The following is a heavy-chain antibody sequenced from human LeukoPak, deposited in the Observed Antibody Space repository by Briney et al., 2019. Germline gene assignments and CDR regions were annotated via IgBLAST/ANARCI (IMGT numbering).Heavy chain of an antibody. J-gene: IGHJ3*02. D-gene: IGHD1-26*01. V-gene: IGHV4-61*02. Sequence: SETLSLTCTVSGGSISSSSYYWGWIRQPTGKGLEWIGRIYTSGSTNYNPSLKSRVTMSVDTSKNQFSLKLSSVTAADTAVYYCARDDNRIVGAKYAFDIWGQGTMVTVSS. CDR1: GGSISSSSYY. CDR2: IYTSGST. CDR3: ARDDNRIVGAKYAFDI.